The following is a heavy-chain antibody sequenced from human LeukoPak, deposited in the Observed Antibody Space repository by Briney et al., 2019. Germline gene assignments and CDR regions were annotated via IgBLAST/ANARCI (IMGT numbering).Heavy chain of an antibody. Sequence: GGSLRLSCEASGFTFDDYAVHWVRQTPEKGLEWLGLITWNGFSTYYADSVRGRFTISRDNSKNSLYLQMNSLSTDDTALYYCAKDYGYSNDWYLIDYWGQGTLVTVSS. CDR1: GFTFDDYA. D-gene: IGHD6-19*01. CDR2: ITWNGFST. V-gene: IGHV3-43D*03. CDR3: AKDYGYSNDWYLIDY. J-gene: IGHJ4*02.